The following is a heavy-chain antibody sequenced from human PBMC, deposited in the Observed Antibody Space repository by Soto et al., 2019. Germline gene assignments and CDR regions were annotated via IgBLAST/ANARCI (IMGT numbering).Heavy chain of an antibody. CDR3: ARDPPLFMLVVVGVDDF. D-gene: IGHD3-22*01. Sequence: EVQLVESGGGLVKPGGSLRLSCAASGFSFSDENMNWVRQAPGKGLEWVSSISGFGTYKNYADSVKGRFTISRDNDKNSVKLQISSLRAEETAVYYCARDPPLFMLVVVGVDDFWGPGTLVTVS. V-gene: IGHV3-21*02. CDR2: ISGFGTYK. J-gene: IGHJ4*02. CDR1: GFSFSDEN.